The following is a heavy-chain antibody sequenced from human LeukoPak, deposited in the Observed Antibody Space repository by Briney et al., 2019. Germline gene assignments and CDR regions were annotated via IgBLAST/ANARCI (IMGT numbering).Heavy chain of an antibody. V-gene: IGHV3-48*03. J-gene: IGHJ4*02. D-gene: IGHD3-3*01. CDR3: ARDRFSTYDFWSGYPKFDY. CDR2: ISSSGSTI. Sequence: GGSLRLSCAASGFTFSSYEMNWVRQAPGKGLEWVSYISSSGSTIYYADSVKGRFTISRDNAKNSLYLQMNSLRAEDTAVYYCARDRFSTYDFWSGYPKFDYWGQGTLVTVSS. CDR1: GFTFSSYE.